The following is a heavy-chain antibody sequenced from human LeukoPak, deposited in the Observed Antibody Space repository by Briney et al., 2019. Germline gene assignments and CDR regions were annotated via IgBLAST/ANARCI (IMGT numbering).Heavy chain of an antibody. CDR2: IYYSGST. CDR3: ARGVGSYYSPLPGFDF. D-gene: IGHD1-26*01. J-gene: IGHJ4*02. V-gene: IGHV4-39*07. Sequence: SETLSLTCTVSGGSISSSSYYWGWIRQPPGKGLEWIGSIYYSGSTYYNPSLKSRVTISVDTSKNQFSLKVTSVTAADTAVYYCARGVGSYYSPLPGFDFWGQGALVTVSS. CDR1: GGSISSSSYY.